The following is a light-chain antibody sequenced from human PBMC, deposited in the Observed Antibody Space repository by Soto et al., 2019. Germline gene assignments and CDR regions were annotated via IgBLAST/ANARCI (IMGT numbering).Light chain of an antibody. CDR3: CSSTTASTLV. J-gene: IGLJ1*01. CDR2: EVS. CDR1: SSDVGGYNY. V-gene: IGLV2-14*01. Sequence: QSVLTQPASVSGSPGQSIAISCTGTSSDVGGYNYVSWYQQHPGKAPKLMLYEVSNRPSGVSSRFSGSKSGSTASLTISGLQAEDEGDYYCCSSTTASTLVFGTGTKLTV.